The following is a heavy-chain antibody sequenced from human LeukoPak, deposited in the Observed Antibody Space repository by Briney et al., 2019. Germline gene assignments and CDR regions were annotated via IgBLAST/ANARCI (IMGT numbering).Heavy chain of an antibody. V-gene: IGHV4-4*07. J-gene: IGHJ6*02. CDR2: VYTSGSTNT. CDR1: GASISNYY. Sequence: SETLSLTCTVSGASISNYYWSWIRQPAGKGLEWIGRVYTSGSTNTNYNPSLKSRVTMSVDTSKNQFSLKLSSVTAADTAVYYCARDNYYYAMDVWGQGTTVTDSS. CDR3: ARDNYYYAMDV.